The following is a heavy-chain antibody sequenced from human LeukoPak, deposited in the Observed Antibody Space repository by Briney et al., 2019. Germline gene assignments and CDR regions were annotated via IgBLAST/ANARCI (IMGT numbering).Heavy chain of an antibody. Sequence: GGSLRLSCAASGFTVSSNYMNWVRQARGKGLEWVSVIYSGGSTFYADSVEGRFTIYRDNSNNTLYLQMNSLRAEDTAMYYCAREYYDNSGGEDAFDIWGPGTMVTVSS. D-gene: IGHD3-22*01. V-gene: IGHV3-53*01. CDR3: AREYYDNSGGEDAFDI. CDR1: GFTVSSNY. J-gene: IGHJ3*02. CDR2: IYSGGST.